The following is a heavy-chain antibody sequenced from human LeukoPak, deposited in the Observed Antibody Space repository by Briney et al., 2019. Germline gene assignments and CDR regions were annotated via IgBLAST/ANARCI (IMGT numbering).Heavy chain of an antibody. D-gene: IGHD2-21*01. CDR3: ARDSSPAYCGGDCYPGFDY. V-gene: IGHV1-69*05. CDR1: GGTFSSYA. J-gene: IGHJ4*02. Sequence: SVKVSCKASGGTFSSYAISWVSQAPGQGLEWMGGFIPFFGTANYAQKFQGRVTITTDESTSTAYMELSSLRSEDTAVYYCARDSSPAYCGGDCYPGFDYWGQGTRVAVSS. CDR2: FIPFFGTA.